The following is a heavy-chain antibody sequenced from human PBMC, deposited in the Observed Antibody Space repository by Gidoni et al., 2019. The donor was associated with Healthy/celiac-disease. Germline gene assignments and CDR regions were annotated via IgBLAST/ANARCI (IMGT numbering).Heavy chain of an antibody. J-gene: IGHJ4*02. D-gene: IGHD3-10*01. CDR1: VCSLSSGDYY. Sequence: QLHLQQSAPGLVKPPQTLPLPCTVSVCSLSSGDYYWLWIRQPPGKGLAWIGYIYYSGSTYYNPSLKSRVTISVDTSKNQFSLKLSAVTAADTAVYYCARVWFGELLLDYWGQGTLVTVSS. CDR3: ARVWFGELLLDY. V-gene: IGHV4-30-4*01. CDR2: IYYSGST.